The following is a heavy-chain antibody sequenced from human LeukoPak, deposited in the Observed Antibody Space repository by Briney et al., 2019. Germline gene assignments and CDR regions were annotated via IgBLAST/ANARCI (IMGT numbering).Heavy chain of an antibody. V-gene: IGHV3-7*03. CDR2: IREDGSDD. CDR3: ARGDGYYFGS. CDR1: GFTFGHYW. Sequence: PGGSLRLSCAASGFTFGHYWMNWVRLAPGKGLAWVANIREDGSDDTYVDSVKGRFTISRDNAKNSLFLQMNNLRAEDTAVYYCARGDGYYFGSWGLGTLVTVSS. J-gene: IGHJ4*02.